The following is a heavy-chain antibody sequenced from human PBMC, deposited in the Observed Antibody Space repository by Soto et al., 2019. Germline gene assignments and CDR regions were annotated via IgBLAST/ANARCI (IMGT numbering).Heavy chain of an antibody. Sequence: PSETLSLTCSVSGDSISNLDYFWAWIRQPPGQALEYIGYIYKSATTYYNPPFESRVAISVDTSKSQFSLNVTSVTAADTAVYFCARGRYCLTGRCFPNWFDSWGQGALVTVPS. CDR2: IYKSATT. CDR1: GDSISNLDYF. D-gene: IGHD7-27*01. CDR3: ARGRYCLTGRCFPNWFDS. J-gene: IGHJ5*01. V-gene: IGHV4-30-4*01.